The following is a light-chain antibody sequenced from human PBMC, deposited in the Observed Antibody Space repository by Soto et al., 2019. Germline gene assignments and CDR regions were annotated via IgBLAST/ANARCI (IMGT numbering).Light chain of an antibody. CDR2: EGS. V-gene: IGLV2-23*01. CDR3: CSYAGSSTGV. J-gene: IGLJ7*01. CDR1: SSDVGSYNL. Sequence: QSALTQPASVSGSPGHSITISCTGTSSDVGSYNLVSWYQQHPGKAPKLMIYEGSKRPSGVSNRFSGSKSGNTASLTISGLQAEDEADYYCCSYAGSSTGVFGGGTQLTVL.